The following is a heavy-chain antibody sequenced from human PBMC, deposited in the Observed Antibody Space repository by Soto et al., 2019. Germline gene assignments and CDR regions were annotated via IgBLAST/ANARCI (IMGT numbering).Heavy chain of an antibody. V-gene: IGHV3-23*01. D-gene: IGHD1-26*01. CDR1: GFTFSSYA. CDR3: VKDLVQLLKTCGYIDY. CDR2: ISGSGGST. J-gene: IGHJ4*02. Sequence: GGSLRLSCAASGFTFSSYAMSWVRQAPGKGLEWVSAISGSGGSTYYADSVKGRFTISRDNSKITLYLQMNSLRAEDTVVYFCVKDLVQLLKTCGYIDYWGQGTLVTVSS.